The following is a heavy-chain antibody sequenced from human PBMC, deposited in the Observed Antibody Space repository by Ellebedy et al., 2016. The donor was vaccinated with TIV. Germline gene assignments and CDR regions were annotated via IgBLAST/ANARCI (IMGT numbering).Heavy chain of an antibody. D-gene: IGHD1-14*01. CDR3: VRDPLEPRWGRFDY. J-gene: IGHJ4*02. V-gene: IGHV3-21*01. Sequence: PGGSLRLSCAASGFTFSTYSMNWVRQAPGKGLEWVSSISRISSDIYYTDSVKGRFTISRDNAKNSLYLQMNSLRDEDTAVYYCVRDPLEPRWGRFDYWGQGTLVTVSS. CDR1: GFTFSTYS. CDR2: ISRISSDI.